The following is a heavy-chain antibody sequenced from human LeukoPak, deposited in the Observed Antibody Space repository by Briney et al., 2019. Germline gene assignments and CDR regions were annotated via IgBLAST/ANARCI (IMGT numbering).Heavy chain of an antibody. CDR2: ISDAGAHT. V-gene: IGHV3-74*01. D-gene: IGHD5-24*01. J-gene: IGHJ4*02. CDR3: ARVTGGYNLVDY. CDR1: GFTFSNYW. Sequence: PGGSLRLSCAASGFTFSNYWMRWVRQAPGKGLVWVSRISDAGAHTFYADSVKGRFAMSRDNAKNTLYLQMNSLRAEDTAVYYCARVTGGYNLVDYWGQGTLVTVSS.